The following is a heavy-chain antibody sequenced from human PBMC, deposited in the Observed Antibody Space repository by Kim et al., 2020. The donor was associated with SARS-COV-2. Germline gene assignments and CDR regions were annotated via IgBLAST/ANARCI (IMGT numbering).Heavy chain of an antibody. CDR1: GFTLSSYA. D-gene: IGHD3-9*01. V-gene: IGHV3-23*01. Sequence: GGSLRLSCEASGFTLSSYAMTWVRQAPGKGLEWVSGMDSNGGNTYYADSVKGRFTISRDNSKNTLYLQMNGLRVEDTAIYYCVKLRGDILNRPFDYWGQGTLVTVSS. CDR2: MDSNGGNT. J-gene: IGHJ4*02. CDR3: VKLRGDILNRPFDY.